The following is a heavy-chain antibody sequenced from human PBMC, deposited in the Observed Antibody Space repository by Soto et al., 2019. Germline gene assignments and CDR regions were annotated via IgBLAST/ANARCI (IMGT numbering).Heavy chain of an antibody. Sequence: QVQLVQSGAEVKKPGASVKVSCKASGYTFTDYYIHWVRQAPGQGLEWMGMINPSGGSTDYAQKYRGGVTMSRDTSTGTVYMELSGLRSEDPAVYYCARPPCPGCINAVCYPFDYWGQGTLVTVSS. CDR1: GYTFTDYY. D-gene: IGHD2-8*01. CDR2: INPSGGST. J-gene: IGHJ4*02. V-gene: IGHV1-46*01. CDR3: ARPPCPGCINAVCYPFDY.